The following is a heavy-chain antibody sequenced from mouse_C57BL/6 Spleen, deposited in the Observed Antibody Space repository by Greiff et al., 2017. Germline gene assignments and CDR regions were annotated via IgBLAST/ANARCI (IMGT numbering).Heavy chain of an antibody. CDR3: ATLDYGRHWYFDV. D-gene: IGHD1-1*01. V-gene: IGHV5-16*01. CDR1: GFTFSDYY. J-gene: IGHJ1*03. Sequence: EVKLVESEGGLVQPGSSMKLSCTASGFTFSDYYMAWVRQVPEKGLEWVANINYDGSSTYYLDSLKSRFIISRDNAKNILYLQMSSLKSEDTATYYCATLDYGRHWYFDVWGTGTTVTVSS. CDR2: INYDGSST.